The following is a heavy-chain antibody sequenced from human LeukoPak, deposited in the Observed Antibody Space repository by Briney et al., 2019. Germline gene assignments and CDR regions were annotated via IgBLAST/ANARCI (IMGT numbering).Heavy chain of an antibody. CDR1: GYTFTGYY. D-gene: IGHD3-3*01. CDR3: AIYDFWSGYYSAIPLDY. V-gene: IGHV1-2*02. Sequence: GASVKVSCKASGYTFTGYYMHWVRQAPGQGLAWMGWINPNSGVTNYAQKFQGRVTMTRDTSISTAYMELSRLRSDDTAVYYCAIYDFWSGYYSAIPLDYWGQGTLVTVSS. J-gene: IGHJ4*02. CDR2: INPNSGVT.